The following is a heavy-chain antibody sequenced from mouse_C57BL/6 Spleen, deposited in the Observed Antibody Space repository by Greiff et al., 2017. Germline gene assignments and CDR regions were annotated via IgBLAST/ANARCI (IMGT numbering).Heavy chain of an antibody. D-gene: IGHD2-12*01. CDR1: GFTFSSYG. J-gene: IGHJ3*01. CDR2: ISSGGSYT. Sequence: EVMLVESGGDLVKPGGSLKLSCAASGFTFSSYGMSWVRQTPDKRLEWVATISSGGSYTYYPDSVKGRFTISRDNAKNNLYLQMSSLKSEDTAMYYCARRAYDAWFAYWGQGTLVTVSA. CDR3: ARRAYDAWFAY. V-gene: IGHV5-6*02.